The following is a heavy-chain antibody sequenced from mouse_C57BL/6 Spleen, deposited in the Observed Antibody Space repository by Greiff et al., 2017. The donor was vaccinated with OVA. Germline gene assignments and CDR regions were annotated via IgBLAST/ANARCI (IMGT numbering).Heavy chain of an antibody. D-gene: IGHD2-3*01. CDR3: ARGYDGYPGYFDY. CDR1: GYTFTNYW. J-gene: IGHJ2*01. CDR2: IYPGGGYT. Sequence: VKLQESGAELVRPGTSVKMSCKASGYTFTNYWIGWAKQRPGHGLEWIGDIYPGGGYTNYNEKFKGKATLTADKSSSTAYMQFSSLTSEDSAIYYCARGYDGYPGYFDYWGQGTTLTVSS. V-gene: IGHV1-63*01.